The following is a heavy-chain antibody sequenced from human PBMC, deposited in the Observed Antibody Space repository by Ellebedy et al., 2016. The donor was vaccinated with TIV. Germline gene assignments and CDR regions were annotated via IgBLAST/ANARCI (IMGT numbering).Heavy chain of an antibody. CDR2: ISRNGVDT. V-gene: IGHV3-64D*06. D-gene: IGHD3-9*01. Sequence: GESLKISCSASGFAFSNHVMHWVRQAPGKGLEYVSGISRNGVDTYYADSVRGRFTISRDDSKNTLYLQVSSLRAEDTAVYYCVRAEYDVLTGYWFPDYWGQGTLVTVSS. CDR3: VRAEYDVLTGYWFPDY. CDR1: GFAFSNHV. J-gene: IGHJ4*02.